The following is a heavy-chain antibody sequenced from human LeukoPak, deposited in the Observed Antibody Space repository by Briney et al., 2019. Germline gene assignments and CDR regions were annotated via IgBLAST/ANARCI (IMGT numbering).Heavy chain of an antibody. CDR1: GGSITSYY. V-gene: IGHV4-4*07. CDR3: AREFSGTSIAARVFDS. J-gene: IGHJ4*02. D-gene: IGHD6-6*01. CDR2: IHSSGGT. Sequence: SETLSLTCTVSGGSITSYYWTYIRQPAGKGLEWIGRIHSSGGTNYSPSLKSRVTMSLDTSKSQFSLNLSSVTAADTAIYYCAREFSGTSIAARVFDSWGQGTLVTVSS.